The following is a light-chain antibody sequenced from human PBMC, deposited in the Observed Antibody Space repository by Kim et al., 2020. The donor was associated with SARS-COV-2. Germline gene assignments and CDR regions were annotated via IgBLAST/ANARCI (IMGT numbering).Light chain of an antibody. CDR3: QVWDSSSDHRV. Sequence: APGKTVRITYGGKDNGSKRVDCDQRKPGQAPVLVIYYDSDRPSGIPERFSGSNSGNTATLTISRVEAGDEADYYCQVWDSSSDHRVFGGGTQLTVL. CDR1: DNGSKR. CDR2: YDS. J-gene: IGLJ3*02. V-gene: IGLV3-21*04.